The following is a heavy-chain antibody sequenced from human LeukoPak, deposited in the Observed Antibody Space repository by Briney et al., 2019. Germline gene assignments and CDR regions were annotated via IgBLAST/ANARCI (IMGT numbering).Heavy chain of an antibody. CDR3: ARGAAAGWSAASYYFDY. CDR1: GITLSNYA. Sequence: GGSLRLSCAVSGITLSNYAMSWVRQAPGKGLEWVAGISGSGGGTHYADSVKGRFTISRDNPKNTLYLQMNSLRAEDTAVYYCARGAAAGWSAASYYFDYWGLGALVTVSS. J-gene: IGHJ4*02. D-gene: IGHD6-13*01. CDR2: ISGSGGGT. V-gene: IGHV3-23*01.